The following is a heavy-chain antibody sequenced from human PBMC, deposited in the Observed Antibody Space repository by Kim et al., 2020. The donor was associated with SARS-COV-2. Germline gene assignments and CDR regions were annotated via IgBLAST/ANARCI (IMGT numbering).Heavy chain of an antibody. J-gene: IGHJ4*02. V-gene: IGHV3-53*04. Sequence: SYADSVKGPFTNTRHNAKNTLYLQMNSLRAEDTAVYYCARLVVTRDYFDYWGQGTLVTVSS. CDR3: ARLVVTRDYFDY. D-gene: IGHD3-22*01.